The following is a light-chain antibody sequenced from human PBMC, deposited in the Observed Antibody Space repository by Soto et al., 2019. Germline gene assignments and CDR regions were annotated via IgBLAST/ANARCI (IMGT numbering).Light chain of an antibody. CDR2: SNN. CDR3: AAWDDSLIGSNWV. J-gene: IGLJ3*02. Sequence: QAVVTQPPSASGTPGQRVTNSCSGSSSNIGSNTVNWYQQLPGTAPKLLIYSNNQRPSGVPDRFSGSKSGTSASLAISGLQSEDEADYYCAAWDDSLIGSNWVFGGGTKLTVL. V-gene: IGLV1-44*01. CDR1: SSNIGSNT.